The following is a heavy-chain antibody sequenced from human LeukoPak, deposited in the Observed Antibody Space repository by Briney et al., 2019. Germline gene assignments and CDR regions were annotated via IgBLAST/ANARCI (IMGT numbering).Heavy chain of an antibody. J-gene: IGHJ3*01. CDR2: ISSSSSYI. CDR3: ARAPIDSNSWYQAFDL. CDR1: GFTFSSYS. V-gene: IGHV3-21*01. Sequence: GGSLRLSCAASGFTFSSYSMNWVRQAPGKGLEWVSSISSSSSYIYYADSVKGRFTISRDNAKNSLYLQMNSLRAEDTAVYYCARAPIDSNSWYQAFDLWGQGTMVTVSS. D-gene: IGHD6-13*01.